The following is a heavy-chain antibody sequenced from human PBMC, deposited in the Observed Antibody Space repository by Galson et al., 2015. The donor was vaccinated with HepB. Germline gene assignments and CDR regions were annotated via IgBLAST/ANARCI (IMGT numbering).Heavy chain of an antibody. J-gene: IGHJ5*02. V-gene: IGHV6-1*01. CDR3: AKYGSGSYYEPNWFDP. CDR2: TYYRSKWNT. D-gene: IGHD3-10*01. CDR1: GDSVSSMTAA. Sequence: CAISGDSVSSMTAAWNWIRQSPSRGLEWLGRTYYRSKWNTDYAVSVQGRLIIDPDTSKNQFSLHLHSVTPEDTAIYYCAKYGSGSYYEPNWFDPWGQGTLVTVSS.